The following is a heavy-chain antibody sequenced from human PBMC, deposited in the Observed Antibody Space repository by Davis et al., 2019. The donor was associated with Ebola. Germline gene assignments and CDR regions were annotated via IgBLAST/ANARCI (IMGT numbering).Heavy chain of an antibody. CDR1: GFTFSSYE. CDR3: ASGAYYYDSREGPYYFDY. Sequence: PGGSLRLSCAASGFTFSSYEMNWVRQAPGKGLEWVSYISSSGSTIYYADSVKGRFTISRDNAKNSLYLQMNSLRAEDTAVYYCASGAYYYDSREGPYYFDYWGQGTLVTVSS. J-gene: IGHJ4*02. V-gene: IGHV3-48*03. D-gene: IGHD3-22*01. CDR2: ISSSGSTI.